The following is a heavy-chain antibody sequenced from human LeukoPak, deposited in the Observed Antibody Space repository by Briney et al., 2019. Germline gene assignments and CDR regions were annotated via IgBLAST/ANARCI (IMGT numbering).Heavy chain of an antibody. Sequence: SETLSLTCTVSGGSISSYYWSWIRQPPGKGLEWIGYIYYSGSTSYNPSLKSRVTISVDTSKNQFSLKLSSVTAADTAVYYCARHQSSYYDFWSGSPGTYYGMDVWGQGTTVTVSS. V-gene: IGHV4-59*08. CDR3: ARHQSSYYDFWSGSPGTYYGMDV. CDR2: IYYSGST. J-gene: IGHJ6*02. D-gene: IGHD3-3*01. CDR1: GGSISSYY.